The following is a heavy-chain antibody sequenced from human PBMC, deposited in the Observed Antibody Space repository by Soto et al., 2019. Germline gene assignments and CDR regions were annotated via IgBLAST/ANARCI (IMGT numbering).Heavy chain of an antibody. CDR2: INHSGST. Sequence: QVQLQQWGAGLLKPSETLSLTCAVYGGSFSGYYWSWIRQPPGKGLEWIGEINHSGSTNYNPSLKSRLTISVDTSKNQFSLKLSSVTAADTAVYYCAREGDCGGDCYSPDWGQGTLVTVSS. J-gene: IGHJ4*02. V-gene: IGHV4-34*01. CDR1: GGSFSGYY. CDR3: AREGDCGGDCYSPD. D-gene: IGHD2-21*02.